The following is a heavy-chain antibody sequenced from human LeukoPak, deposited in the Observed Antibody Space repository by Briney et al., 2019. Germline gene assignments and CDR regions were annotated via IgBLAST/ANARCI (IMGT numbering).Heavy chain of an antibody. CDR1: GFTFSSFS. Sequence: GGSLRLSCEASGFTFSSFSMSWVRQAPGKGLEWVSSILHSGGTTWYSDSVKGLFTISRDNSKNAMYLQMNSLRAEDTAVYYCARDKTGGYHMGNFDYWGQGTLVTVSS. J-gene: IGHJ4*02. D-gene: IGHD2-8*02. V-gene: IGHV3-23*01. CDR2: ILHSGGTT. CDR3: ARDKTGGYHMGNFDY.